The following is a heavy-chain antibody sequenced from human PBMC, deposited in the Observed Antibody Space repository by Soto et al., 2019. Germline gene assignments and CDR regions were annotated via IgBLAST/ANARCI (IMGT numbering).Heavy chain of an antibody. CDR3: ATSLALWFGGTYFDY. D-gene: IGHD3-10*01. CDR1: GFTFSSYA. Sequence: PGXSLRLTCVASGFTFSSYAISWVSQAPGKGLEWVSAISGSGGSTYYADSVKGRFTISRDNSKNTLYLQMNSLRAEDTAVYYCATSLALWFGGTYFDYWGQGTLVTVSS. CDR2: ISGSGGST. V-gene: IGHV3-23*01. J-gene: IGHJ4*02.